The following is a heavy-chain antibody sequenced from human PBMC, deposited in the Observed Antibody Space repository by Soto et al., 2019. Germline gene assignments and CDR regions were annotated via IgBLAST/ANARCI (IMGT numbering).Heavy chain of an antibody. D-gene: IGHD4-17*01. CDR1: GVNLNGDC. CDR3: ARGAVYGTDHSYRGMEV. Sequence: GGTLRLTGSASGVNLNGDCIVYVRQSPEKGLEWVASINFFLGKTYYADSVKGRSTISKDDAKATVYLHLNSLRADDTAIYYCARGAVYGTDHSYRGMEVWGPGCPVTLSS. CDR2: INFFLGKT. V-gene: IGHV3-23*01. J-gene: IGHJ6*02.